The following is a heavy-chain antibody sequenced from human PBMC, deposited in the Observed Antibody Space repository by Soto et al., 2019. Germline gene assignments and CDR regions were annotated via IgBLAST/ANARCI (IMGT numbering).Heavy chain of an antibody. Sequence: QLQLQESGPGLVKPSETLSLTCTVSGGSISSSSYYWGWIRQPPGKGLEWIGSIYYSGSTYYNPSLKSRVAISVDTSKNQFSLKRSSVTAADTAVYYCARLPAWGSGSYSHWYFDLWGRGTLVTVSS. J-gene: IGHJ2*01. CDR2: IYYSGST. D-gene: IGHD3-10*01. CDR1: GGSISSSSYY. CDR3: ARLPAWGSGSYSHWYFDL. V-gene: IGHV4-39*01.